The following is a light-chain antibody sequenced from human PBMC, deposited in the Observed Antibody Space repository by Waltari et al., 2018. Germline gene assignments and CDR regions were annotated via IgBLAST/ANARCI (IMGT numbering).Light chain of an antibody. J-gene: IGLJ3*02. Sequence: QSVLTQPPSASGTPGQRGTISCSGRSSNIRSTYVYCYQHFPGTAPKLLIYDTNQRPSGVPDRFSGSKSGTSASLSISGLRSEDEADYYCAAWDDSLSGWVFGGGTKVTVL. CDR1: SSNIRSTY. CDR2: DTN. V-gene: IGLV1-47*01. CDR3: AAWDDSLSGWV.